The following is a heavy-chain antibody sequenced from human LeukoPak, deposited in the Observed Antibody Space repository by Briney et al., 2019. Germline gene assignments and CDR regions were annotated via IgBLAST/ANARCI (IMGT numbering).Heavy chain of an antibody. D-gene: IGHD2-21*01. J-gene: IGHJ5*02. CDR3: ARMWRNWFDP. CDR2: IYYSGST. V-gene: IGHV4-59*08. Sequence: SETLSLTCTVSGGSISSYYWSWIRQPPGKGLEWIGYIYYSGSTNYNPSLKSRVTISVDTSKNLFSLKLSSVTAADTAVYYCARMWRNWFDPWGQGTLVTVSP. CDR1: GGSISSYY.